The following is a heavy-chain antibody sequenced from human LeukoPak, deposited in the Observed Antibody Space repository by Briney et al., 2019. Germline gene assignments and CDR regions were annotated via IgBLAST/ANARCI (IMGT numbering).Heavy chain of an antibody. D-gene: IGHD4-17*01. V-gene: IGHV3-23*01. CDR1: GFTFSSYA. CDR2: ISGSGGST. Sequence: GGSLRLSCAASGFTFSSYAMSWVRQAPGKGLEWVSAISGSGGSTYYADSVKGRFTISRDNSKNTLYLQMNSLRAEDTAVYYCAKDPPYGDYAYSVAFDIWGQGTVVTVSS. J-gene: IGHJ3*02. CDR3: AKDPPYGDYAYSVAFDI.